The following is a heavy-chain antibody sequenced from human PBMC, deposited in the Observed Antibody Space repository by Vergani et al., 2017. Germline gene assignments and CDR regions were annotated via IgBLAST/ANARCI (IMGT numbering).Heavy chain of an antibody. CDR2: ISWNSGSI. D-gene: IGHD6-6*01. J-gene: IGHJ3*02. V-gene: IGHV3-9*01. Sequence: EVQLVESGGGLVQPGRSLRLSCAASGFTFDDYAMHWVRQAPGKGLEWVSGISWNSGSIGYADSVKGRFTISRDNAKNSLYLQMNSLRAEDTALYYCAKSSLRAFDIWGQGTMVTVSS. CDR3: AKSSLRAFDI. CDR1: GFTFDDYA.